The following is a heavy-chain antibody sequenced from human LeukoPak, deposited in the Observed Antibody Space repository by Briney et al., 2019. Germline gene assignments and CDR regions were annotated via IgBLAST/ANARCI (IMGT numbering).Heavy chain of an antibody. CDR1: GFTFSSYS. J-gene: IGHJ6*02. CDR3: ARDRKVSLYYYYSMDV. V-gene: IGHV3-21*01. Sequence: GGSLRLSCAASGFTFSSYSMNWVRQAPGKGLEWVSFISSSSTYIYYADSVKGRFTISRDNAKNSLYLQMNSLRAEDTAVYYCARDRKVSLYYYYSMDVWGQGTTVTLSS. D-gene: IGHD1-14*01. CDR2: ISSSSTYI.